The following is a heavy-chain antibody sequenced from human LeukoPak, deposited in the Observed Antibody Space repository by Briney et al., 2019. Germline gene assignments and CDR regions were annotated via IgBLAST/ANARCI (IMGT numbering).Heavy chain of an antibody. CDR2: ISYDGSNK. J-gene: IGHJ4*02. V-gene: IGHV3-30-3*01. D-gene: IGHD3-3*01. Sequence: GGSLRLSCAASGFTFSSYAMHWVRQAPGKRLEWVAVISYDGSNKYYADSVKGRFTISRDNSKNTLYLQMNSLRAEDTAVYYCARDFSAYYFDYWGQGTLVTVSS. CDR1: GFTFSSYA. CDR3: ARDFSAYYFDY.